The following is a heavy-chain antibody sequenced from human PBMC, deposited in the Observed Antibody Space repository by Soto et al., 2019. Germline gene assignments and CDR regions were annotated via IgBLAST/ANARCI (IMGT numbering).Heavy chain of an antibody. CDR1: GFSLSTDAMG. CDR2: IYWNDYK. J-gene: IGHJ5*02. D-gene: IGHD3-22*01. Sequence: QITLKETGPTLVKPTKTLTLTCTSSGFSLSTDAMGVGWIRQPPGKALDWLAPIYWNDYKPYGPSLKSRLTITLDTYKTQVVLTMTDMYPVDTAPYSRARNYYDRSGHGTWGQGTLVNVPP. V-gene: IGHV2-5*01. CDR3: ARNYYDRSGHGT.